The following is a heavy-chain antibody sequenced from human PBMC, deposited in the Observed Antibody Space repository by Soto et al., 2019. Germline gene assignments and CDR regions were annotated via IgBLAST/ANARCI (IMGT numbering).Heavy chain of an antibody. CDR1: GGIFSSFT. V-gene: IGHV1-69*06. CDR3: ATHGATTMARGAMKHYYYVMDV. CDR2: IIPIFDTP. J-gene: IGHJ6*02. Sequence: QVQLVQSGAEAGKPGSSVKVSCRASGGIFSSFTISWVRQAPGQGLEWLGGIIPIFDTPTYAQNFQGRVTITADKSTNTVYMEPSSLRSEDTAVYYCATHGATTMARGAMKHYYYVMDVWGQGTTVTVSS. D-gene: IGHD3-10*01.